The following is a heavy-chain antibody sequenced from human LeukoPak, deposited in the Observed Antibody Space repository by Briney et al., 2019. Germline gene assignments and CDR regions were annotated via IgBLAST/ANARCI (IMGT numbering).Heavy chain of an antibody. CDR1: GFTFSSYA. V-gene: IGHV3-30-3*02. CDR2: IRHDESNK. D-gene: IGHD4-17*01. Sequence: PGRSLRLSYAASGFTFSSYAMHWVRQAPGKGLEWVAFIRHDESNKYYADSVKGRFTISRDNSKDTLSLRMNSLRPDDTAVYYCAKFSYGDYVAWGQGTLVTVSS. CDR3: AKFSYGDYVA. J-gene: IGHJ5*02.